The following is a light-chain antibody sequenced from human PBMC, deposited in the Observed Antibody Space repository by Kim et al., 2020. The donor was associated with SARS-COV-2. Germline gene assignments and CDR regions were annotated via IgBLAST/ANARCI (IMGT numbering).Light chain of an antibody. J-gene: IGLJ3*02. V-gene: IGLV3-21*04. CDR2: YDS. CDR1: NLGSKS. Sequence: PGKTARITCGGNNLGSKSGHWYQQKPGQAPVLVIYYDSDRHSGIPERFSGSNSGNTATLTISRVEAGDGADYYCQVWDSSSDNPVLGGGTKLTVL. CDR3: QVWDSSSDNPV.